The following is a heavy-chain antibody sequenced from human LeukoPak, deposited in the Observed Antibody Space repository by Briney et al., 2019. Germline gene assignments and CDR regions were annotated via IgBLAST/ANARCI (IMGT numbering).Heavy chain of an antibody. D-gene: IGHD5-12*01. Sequence: VGSPRLSCAASGFTFRDYSMNWVRQAPGKGLESISYVGISSGNTKYADPVKGRFTISGDSAKNSVFLQMNNLRVEDTAVYYCARDHRYAFDTGGQGTLVTVSS. V-gene: IGHV3-48*04. CDR2: VGISSGNT. CDR1: GFTFRDYS. CDR3: ARDHRYAFDT. J-gene: IGHJ4*02.